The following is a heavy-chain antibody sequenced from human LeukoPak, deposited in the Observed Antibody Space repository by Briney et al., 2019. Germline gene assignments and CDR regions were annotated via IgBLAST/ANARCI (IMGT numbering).Heavy chain of an antibody. V-gene: IGHV3-30*02. J-gene: IGHJ4*02. Sequence: PGGSLRLSCAASGFTFSSYGMHWVRQAPGKGLEWVAFIRYDGSNKYYADSVKGRFTISRDNSKNTLYLQMNSLRAEDTAVYYCAKGGLGMGYCSSTSCRAFDYWGQGTLVTVSS. CDR3: AKGGLGMGYCSSTSCRAFDY. CDR2: IRYDGSNK. CDR1: GFTFSSYG. D-gene: IGHD2-2*01.